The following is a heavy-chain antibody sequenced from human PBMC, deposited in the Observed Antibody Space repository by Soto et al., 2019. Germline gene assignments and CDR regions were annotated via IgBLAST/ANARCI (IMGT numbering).Heavy chain of an antibody. J-gene: IGHJ4*02. CDR1: EDSIKKYF. CDR2: VFHTGTT. CDR3: ARGALFSSGYFAADS. D-gene: IGHD3-3*01. V-gene: IGHV4-59*01. Sequence: SETLSLTCSVSEDSIKKYFWTWIRQPPGKGLEWIGYVFHTGTTSYIPSLKRRLFISVDTSKGRFSLNLLSVTEADTALYFCARGALFSSGYFAADSWGQGALVTVSS.